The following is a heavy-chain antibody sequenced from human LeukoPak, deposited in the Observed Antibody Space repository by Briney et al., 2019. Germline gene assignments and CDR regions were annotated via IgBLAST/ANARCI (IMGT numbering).Heavy chain of an antibody. CDR3: TYGDYGRY. J-gene: IGHJ4*02. D-gene: IGHD4-17*01. CDR1: GFTFSSYG. CDR2: ISYDGSNK. Sequence: GGSLRLSCAASGFTFSSYGMHWVRQAPGKGLEWVAVISYDGSNKYYADSVKGRFTISRDNSKNTLYLQMNSLRAEDTAVYYCTYGDYGRYWGQGTLVTVSS. V-gene: IGHV3-30*03.